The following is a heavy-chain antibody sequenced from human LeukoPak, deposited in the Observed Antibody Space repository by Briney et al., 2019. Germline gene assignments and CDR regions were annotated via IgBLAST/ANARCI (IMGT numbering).Heavy chain of an antibody. CDR2: ISYDGSNK. J-gene: IGHJ4*02. V-gene: IGHV3-30-3*01. D-gene: IGHD3-22*01. CDR3: ARGPYYYGSSGYYYLDY. Sequence: GGSLRLSCAASGFTFSSYAMHWVRQAPGKGLEWVAVISYDGSNKYYADSVKGRFTISRDNSKNTLYLQMNSLRAEDTAVYYCARGPYYYGSSGYYYLDYWGQGTLVTVSS. CDR1: GFTFSSYA.